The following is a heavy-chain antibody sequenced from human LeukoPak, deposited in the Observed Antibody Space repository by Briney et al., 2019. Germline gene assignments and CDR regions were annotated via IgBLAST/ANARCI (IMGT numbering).Heavy chain of an antibody. V-gene: IGHV3-7*01. CDR1: GFTISDYW. J-gene: IGHJ4*02. CDR2: IKYDGSER. CDR3: ARDIAAPGPFFDY. D-gene: IGHD6-13*01. Sequence: GGSLRLSCAASGFTISDYWMSWVRQAPGRGLEWVANIKYDGSERYYVDSVKGRFTISRDTATNSVYLYMNSLRADDTAVYYCARDIAAPGPFFDYWGQGTLVSVSS.